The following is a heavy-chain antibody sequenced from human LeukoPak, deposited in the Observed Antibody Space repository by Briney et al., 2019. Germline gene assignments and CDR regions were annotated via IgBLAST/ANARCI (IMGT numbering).Heavy chain of an antibody. CDR3: AKYYYDSSGYYGLFDY. D-gene: IGHD3-22*01. Sequence: AGSLRLSCAASGFTFSSYAMSWVRQAPGKGLEWVSAISGSGGSTYYADSVKGRFTISRDNSKNTLYLQMNSLRAEDTAVYYCAKYYYDSSGYYGLFDYWGQGTLVTVSS. J-gene: IGHJ4*02. CDR2: ISGSGGST. V-gene: IGHV3-23*01. CDR1: GFTFSSYA.